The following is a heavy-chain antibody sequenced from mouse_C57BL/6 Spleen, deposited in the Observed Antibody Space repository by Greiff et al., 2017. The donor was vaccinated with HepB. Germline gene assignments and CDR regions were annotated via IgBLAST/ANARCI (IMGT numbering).Heavy chain of an antibody. CDR3: ASQYCGSSWFAD. J-gene: IGHJ3*01. CDR2: IDPSDSYT. V-gene: IGHV1-59*01. Sequence: VQLQQSGAELVRPGTSVKLSCKASGYTFTSYWMHWVKQRPGQGLEWIGVIDPSDSYTNYNQNFKGKATLTVDTSSSTAYMQLSSLTSEDSAVYYCASQYCGSSWFADWGQGTLVTVSA. CDR1: GYTFTSYW. D-gene: IGHD1-1*01.